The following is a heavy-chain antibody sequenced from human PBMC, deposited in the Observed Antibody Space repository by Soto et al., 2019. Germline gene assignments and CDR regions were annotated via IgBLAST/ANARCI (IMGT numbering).Heavy chain of an antibody. D-gene: IGHD2-8*02. Sequence: QVHLQESGPQLVKPSQPLSLTCTVSGGPVRDAFSYWTWIRQPPGKGPEWMGYLSYPGCTYYNPSLRNRATISVDASSNLLSLRLSSLTAADTAVYYCARELEGGVFDIWGRGTLVTVSS. CDR3: ARELEGGVFDI. J-gene: IGHJ3*02. CDR1: GGPVRDAFSY. V-gene: IGHV4-30-4*01. CDR2: LSYPGCT.